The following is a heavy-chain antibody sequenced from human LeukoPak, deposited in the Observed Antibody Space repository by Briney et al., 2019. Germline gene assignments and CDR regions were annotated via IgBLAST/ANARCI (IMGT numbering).Heavy chain of an antibody. J-gene: IGHJ4*02. CDR1: GFTFSDYW. D-gene: IGHD3-16*01. CDR3: ARVARFVTAWHGVWEY. Sequence: PGGSLRLSCAASGFTFSDYWMTWVRQAPGKGLEGVANIKQDGSQIYYVGSVNGRFTISRDNAKSSLSLQMNTLRADDTAVYYCARVARFVTAWHGVWEYWGQGTLVTVSS. V-gene: IGHV3-7*05. CDR2: IKQDGSQI.